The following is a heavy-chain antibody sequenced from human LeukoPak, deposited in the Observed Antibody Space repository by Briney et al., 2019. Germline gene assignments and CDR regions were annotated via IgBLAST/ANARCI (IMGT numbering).Heavy chain of an antibody. CDR3: ARDGSVTGQQAPGFDY. D-gene: IGHD3-10*01. Sequence: SETLSLTCTVSGGSISSSSYYWGWIRQPPGKGLEWIGSIYYSGSTYYNPSLKSRVTISVDTSKNQFSLKLSSVTAADTAVYYCARDGSVTGQQAPGFDYWGRGTLVAVSS. J-gene: IGHJ4*02. CDR2: IYYSGST. V-gene: IGHV4-39*07. CDR1: GGSISSSSYY.